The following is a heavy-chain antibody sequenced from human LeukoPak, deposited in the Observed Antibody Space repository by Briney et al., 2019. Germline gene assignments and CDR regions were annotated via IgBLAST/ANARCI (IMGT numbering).Heavy chain of an antibody. J-gene: IGHJ6*02. Sequence: ASVTVSCMACGYSFTSYGISGVRQAPGQGLEGVGWISVYNGNTNYQQKLQGRGTMTTDTVTSTAYMELRSLRPDDTAVYYCARSEKLFGEPGYGSGSTRYYYYGMDVWGQGNTVTVSS. CDR1: GYSFTSYG. CDR2: ISVYNGNT. V-gene: IGHV1-18*01. CDR3: ARSEKLFGEPGYGSGSTRYYYYGMDV. D-gene: IGHD3-10*01.